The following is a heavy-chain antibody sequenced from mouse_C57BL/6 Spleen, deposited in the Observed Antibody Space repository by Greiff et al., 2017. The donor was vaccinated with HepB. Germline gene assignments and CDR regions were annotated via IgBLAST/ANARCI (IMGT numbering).Heavy chain of an antibody. V-gene: IGHV1-69*01. CDR3: ARGLRQYYFDY. J-gene: IGHJ2*01. CDR2: IDPSDSYT. D-gene: IGHD1-1*01. Sequence: QVHVKQPGAELVMPGASVKLSCKASGYTFTSYWMHWVKQRPGQGLEWIGEIDPSDSYTNYNQKFKGKSTLTVDKSSSTAYMQLSSLTSEDSAVYYCARGLRQYYFDYWGQGTTLTVSS. CDR1: GYTFTSYW.